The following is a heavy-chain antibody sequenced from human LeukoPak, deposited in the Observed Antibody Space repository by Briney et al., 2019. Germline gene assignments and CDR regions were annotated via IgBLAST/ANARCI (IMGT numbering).Heavy chain of an antibody. CDR1: GFTFGNYA. CDR2: ISGSGGST. D-gene: IGHD1-1*01. V-gene: IGHV3-23*01. Sequence: PGGSLRLSCAASGFTFGNYAMSWVRQAPGKGLEWVSAISGSGGSTYYADSVKGRFTISRDNSKNTLYLQMNSLRAEDTAVYYCAKPYNWNDETYFDYWGQGTLVTVSS. CDR3: AKPYNWNDETYFDY. J-gene: IGHJ4*02.